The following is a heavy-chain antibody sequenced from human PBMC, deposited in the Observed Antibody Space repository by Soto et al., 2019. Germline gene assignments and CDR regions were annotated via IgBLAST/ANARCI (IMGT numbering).Heavy chain of an antibody. V-gene: IGHV1-45*02. CDR2: ITPYNGNV. J-gene: IGHJ4*02. CDR3: ARSATSGDQHFIDS. D-gene: IGHD7-27*01. CDR1: GGIFTFQY. Sequence: QMQLLQSGAEVKKTGSSVKISCKTSGGIFTFQYLHWVRQAPGQGLEWLGGITPYNGNVKYAQHFQGRISLTRDNSLTPLFLELRDLRPEDTGLYYCARSATSGDQHFIDSWGQGTLVTVSS.